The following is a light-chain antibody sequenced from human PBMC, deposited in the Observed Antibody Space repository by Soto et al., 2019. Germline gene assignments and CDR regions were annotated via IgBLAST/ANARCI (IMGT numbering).Light chain of an antibody. Sequence: QSVLTQPPSMSAAPGQMVAISCSGTSSNIGDNSVSWYQHFPGTAPKVLIYDNNRRPSGIPDRFSGSKSGTSATLTIIGLRTVDEADYYCATWDSALSAGVFGGGTKLTVL. J-gene: IGLJ3*02. CDR3: ATWDSALSAGV. V-gene: IGLV1-51*01. CDR1: SSNIGDNS. CDR2: DNN.